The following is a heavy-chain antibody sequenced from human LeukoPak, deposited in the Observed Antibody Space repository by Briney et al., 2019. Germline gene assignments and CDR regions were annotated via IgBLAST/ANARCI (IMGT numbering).Heavy chain of an antibody. Sequence: GGSLRLSCAASGFTFSSYAMSWVRQAPGKGLEWVSAISGSGGSTYYADSVKGRFTISRDNSKNTLYLQMNSLRAEDTAVYYCAKLYDSTGYYLHAFDIWGEGPMVTVPS. J-gene: IGHJ3*02. CDR2: ISGSGGST. CDR1: GFTFSSYA. CDR3: AKLYDSTGYYLHAFDI. D-gene: IGHD3-22*01. V-gene: IGHV3-23*01.